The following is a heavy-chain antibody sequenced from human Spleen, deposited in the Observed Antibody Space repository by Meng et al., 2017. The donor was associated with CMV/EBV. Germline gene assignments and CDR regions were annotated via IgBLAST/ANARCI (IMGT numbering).Heavy chain of an antibody. CDR3: AMGYSTSWYDFDF. V-gene: IGHV3-48*04. D-gene: IGHD6-13*01. CDR2: ISSSGTTT. J-gene: IGHJ3*01. Sequence: GGSLRLSCAASGFTFSTYAMTWVRQAPGKGLEWVSYISSSGTTTYYADSVKGRFTISRDNAKNSLSLQMNSLRAEDTALYYCAMGYSTSWYDFDFWGQGTMVTVSS. CDR1: GFTFSTYA.